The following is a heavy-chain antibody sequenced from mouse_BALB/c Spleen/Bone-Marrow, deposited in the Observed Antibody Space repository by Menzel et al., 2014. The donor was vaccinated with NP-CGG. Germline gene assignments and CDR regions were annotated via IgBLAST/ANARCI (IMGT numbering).Heavy chain of an antibody. J-gene: IGHJ3*01. CDR2: ISSGSSTI. Sequence: EVKLQESGGGLVQPGGSRKLSCAASGFTLSSFGMHWVRQAPEKGLEWVAYISSGSSTIYYADTVKGRFTISRDNPKNTLFLQMTSLRSEDTAMYYCARGGNYAWFAYWGQGTLVTVSA. V-gene: IGHV5-17*02. CDR1: GFTLSSFG. CDR3: ARGGNYAWFAY. D-gene: IGHD2-1*01.